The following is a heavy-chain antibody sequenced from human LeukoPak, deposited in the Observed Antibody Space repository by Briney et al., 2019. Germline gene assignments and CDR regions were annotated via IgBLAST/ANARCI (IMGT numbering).Heavy chain of an antibody. CDR2: IYYSGST. CDR3: ASSSHTYYYDSSGYYPH. J-gene: IGHJ4*02. CDR1: GGSISSYY. D-gene: IGHD3-22*01. Sequence: NASETLSLTCTVSGGSISSYYWSWIRQPPGKGLEWIGYIYYSGSTNYNPSLKSRVTISVDTSKNQFSLKLSSVTAADTAVYYCASSSHTYYYDSSGYYPHWGQGTLVTVSS. V-gene: IGHV4-59*01.